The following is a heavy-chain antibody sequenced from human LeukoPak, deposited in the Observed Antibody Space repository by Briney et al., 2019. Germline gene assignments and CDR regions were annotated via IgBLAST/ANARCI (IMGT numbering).Heavy chain of an antibody. CDR1: GFTFSSNA. Sequence: GGSLRLSCAASGFTFSSNAMSWVRQAPGKGLEWVSGISGSGSNTYYADSVKGRFTISRDNAKNSLYLQMNSLRAEDTAVYYCARDRAAVAGPSWGQGTLVTVSS. CDR3: ARDRAAVAGPS. V-gene: IGHV3-23*01. J-gene: IGHJ4*02. D-gene: IGHD6-19*01. CDR2: ISGSGSNT.